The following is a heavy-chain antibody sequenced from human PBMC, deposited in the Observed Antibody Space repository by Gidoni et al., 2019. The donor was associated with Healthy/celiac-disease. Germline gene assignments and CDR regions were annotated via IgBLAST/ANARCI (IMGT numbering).Heavy chain of an antibody. CDR1: GFTFTSSA. CDR3: AAPFGDYYYYYGMDV. J-gene: IGHJ6*02. D-gene: IGHD3-10*01. CDR2: IVVGSGNT. Sequence: QIQLVQSGPELKKPGPSVQFSCTASGFTFTSSAVQWVRQARGQRLEWIGWIVVGSGNTNYEQKFQERVSITRDMSTSTAYMELSSLRSEDTAVYYCAAPFGDYYYYYGMDVWGQGTTVTVSS. V-gene: IGHV1-58*01.